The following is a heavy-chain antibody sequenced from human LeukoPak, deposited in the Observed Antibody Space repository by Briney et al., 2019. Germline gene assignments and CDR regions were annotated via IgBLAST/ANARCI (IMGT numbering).Heavy chain of an antibody. CDR3: ARVEAARDHYYYYMDV. D-gene: IGHD6-13*01. Sequence: SETLSLTCTVSGGSISSGSYYWSWIRQPAGKGLEWIGRIYTSGSTNYNPSLKSRVTISVDTSKNQFSLKLSSVTAADTAVYYCARVEAARDHYYYYMDVWGKGTTVTVSS. V-gene: IGHV4-61*02. CDR1: GGSISSGSYY. J-gene: IGHJ6*03. CDR2: IYTSGST.